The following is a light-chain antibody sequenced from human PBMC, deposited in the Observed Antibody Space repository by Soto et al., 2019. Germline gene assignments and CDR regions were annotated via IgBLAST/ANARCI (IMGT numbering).Light chain of an antibody. CDR1: SSDVGGYNY. CDR3: SSYTSTSTVV. V-gene: IGLV2-14*01. Sequence: QPASVSGSPGQSITISCTGTSSDVGGYNYVSWYQQHPGKAPKLMIYEVSNRPSGVSNRFSGSKSANTASLTISGLQAEDEADYYCSSYTSTSTVVFGGGTKVTVL. CDR2: EVS. J-gene: IGLJ2*01.